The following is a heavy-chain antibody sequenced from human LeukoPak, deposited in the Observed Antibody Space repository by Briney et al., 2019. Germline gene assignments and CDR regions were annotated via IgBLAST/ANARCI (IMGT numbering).Heavy chain of an antibody. Sequence: GASVNVSCKVSGYTLTELSMHWVRQAPGKGLEWMGGFDPEDGETIYAQKFQGRVTMTEDTTTDTAYMELSSLRSEDTAVYYCATDQTGTTRSYYYYGMDVWGQGTTVTVSS. V-gene: IGHV1-24*01. CDR3: ATDQTGTTRSYYYYGMDV. CDR1: GYTLTELS. CDR2: FDPEDGET. J-gene: IGHJ6*02. D-gene: IGHD1-1*01.